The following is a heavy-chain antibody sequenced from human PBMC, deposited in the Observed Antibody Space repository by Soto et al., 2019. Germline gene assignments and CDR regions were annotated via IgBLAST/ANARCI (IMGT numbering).Heavy chain of an antibody. J-gene: IGHJ6*02. CDR1: GFSFSSYA. Sequence: EGQLLESGGGLVQPGGSLRLSCAASGFSFSSYAMSWVRQVPGKGLEWVSGISSSGGRTFYADSVKGRFTISRDNSENKLYLQMSSLRGEDTALYYCAKGQSTHSVWGQGTTVTVSS. CDR2: ISSSGGRT. D-gene: IGHD4-4*01. CDR3: AKGQSTHSV. V-gene: IGHV3-23*01.